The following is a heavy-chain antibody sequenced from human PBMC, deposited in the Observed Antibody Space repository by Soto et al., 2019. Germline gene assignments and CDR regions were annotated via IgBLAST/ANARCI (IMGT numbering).Heavy chain of an antibody. CDR3: ARHDYYHRTFDI. D-gene: IGHD3-9*01. CDR1: GGSVGTGAYY. Sequence: SETLSLTCRVSGGSVGTGAYYWSWIRQPPGKGLEWIGYTLYSGSPNYNPSLQSLQSRVTISVDTSRNQFSLRLTSVTAADTALYYCARHDYYHRTFDICGQGTWVIVSS. J-gene: IGHJ3*02. V-gene: IGHV4-61*08. CDR2: TLYSGSP.